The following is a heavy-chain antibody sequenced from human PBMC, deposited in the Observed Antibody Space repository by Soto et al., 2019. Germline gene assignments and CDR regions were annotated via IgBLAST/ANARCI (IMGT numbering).Heavy chain of an antibody. CDR1: GYTFTTYG. Sequence: QAQMVQSGAEVKKPGASVKVSCRTSGYTFTTYGVSWVREAPGQGLEWMGWISGYNGDITYAERLQGRLNMTTDTSTTTAYMELRNLRPDDTPVYFCARDVGLLRLSRTTSWYVAAWGQGTLVTVSS. J-gene: IGHJ5*02. D-gene: IGHD2-2*01. CDR2: ISGYNGDI. V-gene: IGHV1-18*01. CDR3: ARDVGLLRLSRTTSWYVAA.